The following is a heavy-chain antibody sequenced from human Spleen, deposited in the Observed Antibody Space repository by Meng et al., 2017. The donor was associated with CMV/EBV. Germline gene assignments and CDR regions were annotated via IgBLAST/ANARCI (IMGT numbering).Heavy chain of an antibody. CDR2: IVVGSGNT. V-gene: IGHV1-58*01. D-gene: IGHD3-10*01. CDR3: AASDYGELPIDY. Sequence: SVKVSCKASGFTFISSVVQWVRQARGQRLEWIGWIVVGSGNTNYAQKFQERVTITRDMSRSTAYMELSSLRSEDTAVYYCAASDYGELPIDYWGQGTLVTVS. J-gene: IGHJ4*02. CDR1: GFTFISSV.